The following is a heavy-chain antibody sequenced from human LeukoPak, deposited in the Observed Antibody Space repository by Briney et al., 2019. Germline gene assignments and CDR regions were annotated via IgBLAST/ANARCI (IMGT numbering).Heavy chain of an antibody. D-gene: IGHD6-25*01. CDR3: AKGSGTSRPYYLDY. CDR1: GFSFSSYS. J-gene: IGHJ4*02. Sequence: PGGSLRLSCTASGFSFSSYSMNWVRQAPGKGLEWVSYINSGGNTIHYAGSVKGRFTISRDSSKSTMYLQMTSLTAEDTAVYYCAKGSGTSRPYYLDYWGRGTLVTVSS. V-gene: IGHV3-48*01. CDR2: INSGGNTI.